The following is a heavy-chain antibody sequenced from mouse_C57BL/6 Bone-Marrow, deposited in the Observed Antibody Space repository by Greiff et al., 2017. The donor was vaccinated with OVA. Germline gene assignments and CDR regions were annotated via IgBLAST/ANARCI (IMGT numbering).Heavy chain of an antibody. J-gene: IGHJ1*03. D-gene: IGHD1-1*01. Sequence: QVQLQQSGPELVKPGASVKISCKASGYAFSSSWMNWVKQRPGKGLEWIGRIYPGDGDTNYNGKFKGKATLTADKSSSTAYMQLSSLTSEDSAVYFCARLGTTVVDWYVDVWGTGTTVTVSS. V-gene: IGHV1-82*01. CDR2: IYPGDGDT. CDR1: GYAFSSSW. CDR3: ARLGTTVVDWYVDV.